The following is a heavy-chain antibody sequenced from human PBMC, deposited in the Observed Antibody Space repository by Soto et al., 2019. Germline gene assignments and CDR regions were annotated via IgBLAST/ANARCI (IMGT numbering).Heavy chain of an antibody. Sequence: SETLSLTCTVSGGSVSSGSYYWSWIRQPPGKGLEWIGYIYYSGSTNYNPSLKSRVTISVDTSKNQFSLKLSSVTAADTAVYYCASWEDIVVVPAAKRAFDIWGQGTMVTVSS. J-gene: IGHJ3*02. V-gene: IGHV4-61*01. CDR1: GGSVSSGSYY. CDR2: IYYSGST. CDR3: ASWEDIVVVPAAKRAFDI. D-gene: IGHD2-2*01.